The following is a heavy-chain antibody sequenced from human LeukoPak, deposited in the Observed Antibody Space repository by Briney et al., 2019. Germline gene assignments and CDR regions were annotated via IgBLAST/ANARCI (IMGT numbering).Heavy chain of an antibody. V-gene: IGHV4-34*01. Sequence: SETLSLTCSVYGGSFSDYFWSWIRQSPGKGLEWIGEIDDGGNTNYNPSLMSRVIVSMEKSKKQFSLVMRSVAAADTAVYYCARFSRITWGNWGDAFDIWGQGTTVIVSS. CDR2: IDDGGNT. D-gene: IGHD7-27*01. J-gene: IGHJ3*02. CDR3: ARFSRITWGNWGDAFDI. CDR1: GGSFSDYF.